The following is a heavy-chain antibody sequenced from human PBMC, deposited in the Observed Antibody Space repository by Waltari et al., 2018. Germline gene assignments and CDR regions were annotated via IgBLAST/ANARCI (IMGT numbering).Heavy chain of an antibody. D-gene: IGHD2-15*01. CDR2: IHGSGKP. CDR1: GDSLSGNAW. J-gene: IGHJ4*02. V-gene: IGHV4-4*02. Sequence: QVQLQESGPGLVKPSGTLSVTCAVSGDSLSGNAWWSWVRQPPGKGLEWIGQIHGSGKPNYKPSLESRVTVSRATSNNQFSLKLASAAAADTAVYYCARDRGRGLYLDSWGQGTLVTVSP. CDR3: ARDRGRGLYLDS.